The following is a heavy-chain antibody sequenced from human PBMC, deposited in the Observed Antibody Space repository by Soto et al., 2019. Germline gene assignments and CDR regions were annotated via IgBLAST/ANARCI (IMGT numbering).Heavy chain of an antibody. CDR3: NRGSDYDFWSGDL. J-gene: IGHJ4*02. CDR2: IVPMFGTS. D-gene: IGHD3-3*01. CDR1: GGTSTRYA. Sequence: QERLVQSGAEVRKPGSSVQVSCKVTGGTSTRYAINWVRQAPGQGRGWMGGIVPMFGTSKYAQKFQGRVTMTADTSTHIADMELRSLRSEDTAVYYCNRGSDYDFWSGDLWGQGTLVSVSS. V-gene: IGHV1-69*06.